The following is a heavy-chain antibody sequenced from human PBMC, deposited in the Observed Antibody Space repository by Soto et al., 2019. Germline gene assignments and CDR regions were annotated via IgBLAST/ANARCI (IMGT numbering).Heavy chain of an antibody. Sequence: QVQLQESGPGLVKPSETLSLTCTVSGGSISSYYWSWIRQPAGKGLEWIRRIYTSGSTNYNPSLKSRVTRSVDTSKNQCSQKRSSVAAADTAVYYCARDGRIVATRDWGQGTLVTGSS. V-gene: IGHV4-4*07. CDR2: IYTSGST. D-gene: IGHD5-12*01. J-gene: IGHJ4*02. CDR1: GGSISSYY. CDR3: ARDGRIVATRD.